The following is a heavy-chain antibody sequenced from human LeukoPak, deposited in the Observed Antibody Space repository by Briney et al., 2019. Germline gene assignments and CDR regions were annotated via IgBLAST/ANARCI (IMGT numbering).Heavy chain of an antibody. Sequence: GGSLRHSCTVSGFTVSSNSMSWVRQAPGKGLEWVSFIYSDNTHYSDSVKGRFTISRDNSKNTLYLQMNSLRAEDTAVYYCARRAGAYSHPYDYWGHGTLVTVSS. J-gene: IGHJ4*01. CDR1: GFTVSSNS. CDR2: IYSDNT. V-gene: IGHV3-53*01. D-gene: IGHD4/OR15-4a*01. CDR3: ARRAGAYSHPYDY.